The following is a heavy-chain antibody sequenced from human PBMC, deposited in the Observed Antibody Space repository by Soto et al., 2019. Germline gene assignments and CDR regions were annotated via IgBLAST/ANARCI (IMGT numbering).Heavy chain of an antibody. CDR2: IIPILGIA. Sequence: GASVKVSCKASGGTFSSYTISWVRQAPGQGLEWMGRIIPILGIANYAQKFQGRVTITADKSTSTAYMELSSLRSEDTAVYYCARGWNRVYNDYWGQGTLVTVSS. CDR3: ARGWNRVYNDY. D-gene: IGHD6-13*01. J-gene: IGHJ4*02. CDR1: GGTFSSYT. V-gene: IGHV1-69*02.